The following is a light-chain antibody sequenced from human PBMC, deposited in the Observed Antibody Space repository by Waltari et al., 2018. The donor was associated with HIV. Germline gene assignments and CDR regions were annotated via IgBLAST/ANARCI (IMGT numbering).Light chain of an antibody. J-gene: IGKJ1*01. Sequence: DIVMTQSPDSLAVSLGERATINCKSSQSVLYSSNNKNYLAWYQQHPGRPPKLIIYWASTRESGVPDRCMGSGSQTDFTLTISSLQAEDVAVYYCQQYYSTLRTFGQGTKVEIK. V-gene: IGKV4-1*01. CDR3: QQYYSTLRT. CDR1: QSVLYSSNNKNY. CDR2: WAS.